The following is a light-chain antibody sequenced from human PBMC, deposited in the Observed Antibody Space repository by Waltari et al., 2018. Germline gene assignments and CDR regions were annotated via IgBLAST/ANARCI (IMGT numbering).Light chain of an antibody. J-gene: IGKJ1*01. CDR1: QSVSRT. CDR2: GAS. CDR3: QHYVRLPVT. Sequence: EIVLTQSPGTLSLSPGERATLSCRASQSVSRTLAWDQQKPGQAPRLLIYGASIRATGIPDRFSGSGSGTDFSLTISRLEPEDFAVYYCQHYVRLPVTFGQGTKVEIK. V-gene: IGKV3-20*01.